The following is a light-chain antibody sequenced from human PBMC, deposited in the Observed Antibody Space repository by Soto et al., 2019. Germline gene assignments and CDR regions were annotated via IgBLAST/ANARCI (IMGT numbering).Light chain of an antibody. Sequence: DIQMTQSPSTLSASIGDRVTITCRASQTVYTWLAWYQQKPGTAPKLLIYEASTLHSGVPSRFSGSGSGTEFTLVISRLQLDDLATYYCQQYSSYSPYTFGQGTKVEI. J-gene: IGKJ2*01. CDR1: QTVYTW. V-gene: IGKV1-5*03. CDR3: QQYSSYSPYT. CDR2: EAS.